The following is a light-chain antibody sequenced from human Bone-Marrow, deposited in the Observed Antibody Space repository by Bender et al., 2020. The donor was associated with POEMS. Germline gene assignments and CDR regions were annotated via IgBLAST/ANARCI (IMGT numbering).Light chain of an antibody. CDR3: ASWDDSLSVVV. V-gene: IGLV1-47*02. CDR1: SSNIGAHA. Sequence: QSVLTQPPSASGTPGQRVTISCSGGSSNIGAHAVNWYQHLPATAPKLLIYSSHRRPSEVPYLFSGSKSGASASLAITGHRSEDEGDYFCASWDDSLSVVVFGGGTTVTVL. J-gene: IGLJ3*02. CDR2: SSH.